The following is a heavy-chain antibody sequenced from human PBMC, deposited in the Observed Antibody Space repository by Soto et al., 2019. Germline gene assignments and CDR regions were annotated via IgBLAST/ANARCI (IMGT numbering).Heavy chain of an antibody. CDR2: ISGSGGST. D-gene: IGHD5-12*01. V-gene: IGHV3-23*01. CDR3: AKGLRGYSGYTIDFYYYAMDV. Sequence: GGSLRLSCAASGFTFSSYAMSWVRQAPGKGLEWVSAISGSGGSTYYADSVKGRFTISRDNSKNTLYLQMNSLRAEDTAVYYCAKGLRGYSGYTIDFYYYAMDVWGQGTKVTVSS. J-gene: IGHJ6*02. CDR1: GFTFSSYA.